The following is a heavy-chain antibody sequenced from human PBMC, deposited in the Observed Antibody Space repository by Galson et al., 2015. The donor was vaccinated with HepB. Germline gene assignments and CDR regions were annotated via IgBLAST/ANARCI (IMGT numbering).Heavy chain of an antibody. D-gene: IGHD3-22*01. CDR3: ARLGGYFDY. CDR2: ISYDGSNK. J-gene: IGHJ4*02. Sequence: SLRLSCAASGFTFSSYAMHWVRQAPGKGLEWVAVISYDGSNKYYADSVKGRFTISRDNSKNTLYLQMNSLRAEDTAVYYCARLGGYFDYWGQGTLVTVSS. CDR1: GFTFSSYA. V-gene: IGHV3-30*04.